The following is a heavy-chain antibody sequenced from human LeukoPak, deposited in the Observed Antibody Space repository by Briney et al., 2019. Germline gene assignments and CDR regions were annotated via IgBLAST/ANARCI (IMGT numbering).Heavy chain of an antibody. D-gene: IGHD2-2*02. Sequence: PSETLSLTCTVSGGSISSYYWSWIRQPAGKGLEWIGRIYTSGSINYNPSLKSRVTMSVDTSKNQFSLKLSSVTAADTAVYYCARANVVVPAAIPGLWYYYYMDVWGKGTTVTVSS. J-gene: IGHJ6*03. CDR1: GGSISSYY. CDR3: ARANVVVPAAIPGLWYYYYMDV. V-gene: IGHV4-4*07. CDR2: IYTSGSI.